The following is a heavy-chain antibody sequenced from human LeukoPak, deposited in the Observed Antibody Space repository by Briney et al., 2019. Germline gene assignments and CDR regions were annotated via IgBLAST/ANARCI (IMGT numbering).Heavy chain of an antibody. J-gene: IGHJ3*02. CDR3: AREEGGYIGKDAFDI. V-gene: IGHV1-69*05. Sequence: ASVKVSCKASGGTFSSYAISWVRQAPGQGLEWMGRIIPIFGTANYAQKFQGRVAITTDESTSTAYMELSSLRSEDTAVYYCAREEGGYIGKDAFDIWGQGTMVTVSS. D-gene: IGHD5-12*01. CDR2: IIPIFGTA. CDR1: GGTFSSYA.